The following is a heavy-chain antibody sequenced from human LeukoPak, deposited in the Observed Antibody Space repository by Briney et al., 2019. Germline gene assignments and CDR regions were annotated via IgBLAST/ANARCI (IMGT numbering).Heavy chain of an antibody. CDR1: GGTFISYA. CDR2: IIPIFGTA. Sequence: GSSVKVSCKASGGTFISYAISWVRQAPGQGLEWMGGIIPIFGTANYAQKFQGRVTITADESTSRAYMELSSLRSEDTAVYYCAIAVAGSQYYFDYWGQGTLVTVSS. J-gene: IGHJ4*02. CDR3: AIAVAGSQYYFDY. D-gene: IGHD6-19*01. V-gene: IGHV1-69*01.